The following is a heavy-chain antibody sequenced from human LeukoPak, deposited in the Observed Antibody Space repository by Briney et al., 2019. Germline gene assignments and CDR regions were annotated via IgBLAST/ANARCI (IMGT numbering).Heavy chain of an antibody. CDR1: GGSFSGYY. CDR2: INDGGSA. J-gene: IGHJ4*02. V-gene: IGHV4-34*01. Sequence: PSETLSLTCAVYGGSFSGYYWSWIRQPPGRGLEWIGEINDGGSANCNPSLESRVSISVDTSKNQFSLKLSSVTAADTAVYYCARVIDYDSSGYYLGYWGQGTLVTFSS. CDR3: ARVIDYDSSGYYLGY. D-gene: IGHD3-22*01.